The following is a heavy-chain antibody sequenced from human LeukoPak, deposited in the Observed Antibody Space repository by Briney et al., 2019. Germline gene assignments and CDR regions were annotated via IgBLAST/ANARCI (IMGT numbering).Heavy chain of an antibody. CDR3: ARRGVQGKDGYKGGRSFDT. J-gene: IGHJ3*02. Sequence: SETLSLTCTVSGGSISSYYWSWIRQPPGKGLEWIGYIYYSGSTNYNPSLKSRVTISVDTSKNQFSLKLSSVTAADTAVYYCARRGVQGKDGYKGGRSFDTWGQGTMVTVSS. V-gene: IGHV4-59*08. CDR1: GGSISSYY. D-gene: IGHD5-24*01. CDR2: IYYSGST.